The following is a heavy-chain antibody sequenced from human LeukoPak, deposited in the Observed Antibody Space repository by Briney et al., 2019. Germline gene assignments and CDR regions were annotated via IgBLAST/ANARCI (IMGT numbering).Heavy chain of an antibody. Sequence: GGSLRLSCAGSGFTFSSYAMSWVRQAPGKGLEWVSAISGSGGSTYYADSVKGRFTISRDNSKNTLYLQMNSLRAEDTALYYCAIREMYSSGWCLGYWGQGTLVTVSS. D-gene: IGHD6-19*01. J-gene: IGHJ4*02. CDR3: AIREMYSSGWCLGY. V-gene: IGHV3-23*01. CDR1: GFTFSSYA. CDR2: ISGSGGST.